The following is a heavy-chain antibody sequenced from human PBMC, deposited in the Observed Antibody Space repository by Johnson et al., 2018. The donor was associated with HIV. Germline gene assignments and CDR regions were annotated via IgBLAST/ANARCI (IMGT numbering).Heavy chain of an antibody. CDR2: INKDGSRT. V-gene: IGHV3-74*01. D-gene: IGHD6-13*01. CDR3: ARDERAAAGTRGLDAFDI. Sequence: VQLVESGGGLAQPGGSLRLSCAATGFTLSNYWMHWVRQVPGKGLVWVSRINKDGSRTSYADSVKGRFTISRDNSKNSLYLQMNSLRAEDTAVYYCARDERAAAGTRGLDAFDIWGQGTMVTVSS. J-gene: IGHJ3*02. CDR1: GFTLSNYW.